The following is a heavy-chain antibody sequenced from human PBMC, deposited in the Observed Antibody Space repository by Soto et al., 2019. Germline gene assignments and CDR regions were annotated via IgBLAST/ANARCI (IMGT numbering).Heavy chain of an antibody. V-gene: IGHV4-61*08. D-gene: IGHD1-1*01. J-gene: IGHJ3*02. Sequence: PSETLSLTCTVSGGSISSGVYYWSWIRQHPGKGLEWIGYIYYSGSTNYNPSLKSRVTISVDTSKNQFSLKLSSVTAADTAVYYCARERPVMERFNAFDIWGQGTMVTVSS. CDR2: IYYSGST. CDR1: GGSISSGVYY. CDR3: ARERPVMERFNAFDI.